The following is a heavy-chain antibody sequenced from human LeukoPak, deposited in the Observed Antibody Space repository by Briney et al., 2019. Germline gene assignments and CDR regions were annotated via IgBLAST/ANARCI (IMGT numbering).Heavy chain of an antibody. CDR3: AKDTMTMVRGVIGGFDY. CDR2: ISWNSGSI. J-gene: IGHJ4*02. Sequence: GRSLRLSCAASGFTFDDYAMHWVRQAPGKGLEWVSGISWNSGSIGYADSVKGRFTISRDNAKNSLYLQMNSLRAEDTALYYCAKDTMTMVRGVIGGFDYWGQGILVTVSS. CDR1: GFTFDDYA. D-gene: IGHD3-10*01. V-gene: IGHV3-9*01.